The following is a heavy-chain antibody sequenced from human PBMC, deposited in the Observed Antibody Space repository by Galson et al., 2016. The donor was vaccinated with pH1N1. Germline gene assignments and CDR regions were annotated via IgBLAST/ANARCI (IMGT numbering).Heavy chain of an antibody. CDR2: ISWNSGSI. D-gene: IGHD6-19*01. Sequence: LRLSCAASGSTFDDYAMHWVRQVPGKGLEWVSGISWNSGSIGYADSVKGRFTISRDNAKNSLYLQMNSLRAEDTALYYCARAHGYSSGWYDYWGQGTLVTVSS. CDR1: GSTFDDYA. CDR3: ARAHGYSSGWYDY. J-gene: IGHJ4*02. V-gene: IGHV3-9*01.